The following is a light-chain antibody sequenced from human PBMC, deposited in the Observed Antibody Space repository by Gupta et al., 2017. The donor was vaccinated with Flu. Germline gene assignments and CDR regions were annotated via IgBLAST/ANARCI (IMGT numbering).Light chain of an antibody. CDR2: AAS. CDR1: QGISSY. J-gene: IGKJ1*01. Sequence: PSSFSASTGDRVTITCRASQGISSYLAWYQQKPGKAPKLLIYAASTLQSGVPSRFNGSGSGTDFTLTISCLQSEDFATYYCQQYYSYPRTFGQGTKVEIK. V-gene: IGKV1-8*01. CDR3: QQYYSYPRT.